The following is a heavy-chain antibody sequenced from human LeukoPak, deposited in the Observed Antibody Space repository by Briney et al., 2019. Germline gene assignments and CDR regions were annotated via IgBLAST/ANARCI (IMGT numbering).Heavy chain of an antibody. V-gene: IGHV4-39*01. CDR2: IYFSGST. CDR3: ARQMADKITMIVVVITYYFDY. J-gene: IGHJ4*02. CDR1: GGSISSSSYY. D-gene: IGHD3-22*01. Sequence: ETLSLTRTVSGGSISSSSYYWGCVRQPPGKGLGWIGSIYFSGSTYYNPSLKSRVTISVDTSKNQFSLKLGSVTAADTAVYYCARQMADKITMIVVVITYYFDYWGQGALVADTS.